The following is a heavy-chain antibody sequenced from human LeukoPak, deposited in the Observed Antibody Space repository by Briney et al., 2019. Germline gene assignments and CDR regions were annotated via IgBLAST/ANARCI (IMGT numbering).Heavy chain of an antibody. V-gene: IGHV3-7*01. CDR3: ARADPVTTLGY. CDR1: GFTFSSYW. D-gene: IGHD4-11*01. J-gene: IGHJ4*02. Sequence: PGGSLRLSCGASGFTFSSYWMSWVRQAPGKGLEWVANIKQDGSEKYYVDSVKGRFTISRDNAKNSLYLQMNSLRAEDTAVYYCARADPVTTLGYWGQGTLVTVSS. CDR2: IKQDGSEK.